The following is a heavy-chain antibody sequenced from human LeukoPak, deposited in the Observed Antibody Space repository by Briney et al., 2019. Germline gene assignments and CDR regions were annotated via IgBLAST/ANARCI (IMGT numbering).Heavy chain of an antibody. CDR1: GFTFSSYA. J-gene: IGHJ5*02. CDR2: ISGSGGST. V-gene: IGHV3-23*01. CDR3: AKDQEAAAGTIGWFDP. D-gene: IGHD6-13*01. Sequence: GGSLRLSCAASGFTFSSYAMSWVRQAPGKGLEWVSAISGSGGSTYYADSVKGRFTIPSDNSKYTLYLQMHSLRAEDTAVYDYAKDQEAAAGTIGWFDPWGQGTLVTVSS.